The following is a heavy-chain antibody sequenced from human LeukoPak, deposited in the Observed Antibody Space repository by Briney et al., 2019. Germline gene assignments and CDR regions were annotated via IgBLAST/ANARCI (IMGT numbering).Heavy chain of an antibody. J-gene: IGHJ4*02. CDR3: ARGVYDILTGYPRFVDY. V-gene: IGHV1-18*01. D-gene: IGHD3-9*01. CDR2: ISAYNGNT. Sequence: ASVKVSCKASGYTFTSYGISWVRQAPGQGLEWMGWISAYNGNTNYAQKLQGRVTMTTDTSTSTAYMELRSLRSDDTAVYYCARGVYDILTGYPRFVDYWGQGTLVTVSS. CDR1: GYTFTSYG.